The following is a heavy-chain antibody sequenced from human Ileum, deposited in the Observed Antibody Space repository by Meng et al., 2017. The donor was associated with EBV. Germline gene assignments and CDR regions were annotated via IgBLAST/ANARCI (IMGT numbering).Heavy chain of an antibody. CDR3: ARLVSD. D-gene: IGHD6-19*01. V-gene: IGHV3-23*01. CDR1: GFTFSSSS. CDR2: ISGRDGST. Sequence: EVQLLVSGGGLVQPGGSLRLSCAASGFTFSSSSMSWVRQAPGKGLEWVSVISGRDGSTYYADPVKGRFTISRDSSKNTLYLQMSSLRAEDTAIYYCARLVSDWGQGTLVTVSA. J-gene: IGHJ4*02.